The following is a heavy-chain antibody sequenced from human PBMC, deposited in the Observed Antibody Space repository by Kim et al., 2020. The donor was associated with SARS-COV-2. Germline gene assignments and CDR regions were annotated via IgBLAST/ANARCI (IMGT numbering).Heavy chain of an antibody. D-gene: IGHD3-10*01. CDR2: ISAYNGDT. Sequence: ASVKVSCKASGYTFTSYGISWVRQAPGQGLEWMGWISAYNGDTNYAQKLQGRVTMTTDTSTSTAYMELRSLRSDDTAVYYCARDLLVRGPLDYWGQGTLVPVSS. CDR1: GYTFTSYG. J-gene: IGHJ4*02. V-gene: IGHV1-18*01. CDR3: ARDLLVRGPLDY.